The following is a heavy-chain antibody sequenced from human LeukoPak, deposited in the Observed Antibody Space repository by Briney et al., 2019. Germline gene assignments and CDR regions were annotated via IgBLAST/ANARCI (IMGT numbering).Heavy chain of an antibody. CDR1: GGTFSSYA. V-gene: IGHV1-69*13. CDR3: ARNYYYDSSGYYYNY. Sequence: GASVKVSCKASGGTFSSYAISWVRQAPGQGLEWMGGIIPIFGTANYAQKFQSRVTITADESTSTAYMELSSLRSEDTAVYYCARNYYYDSSGYYYNYWGQGTLVTVSS. J-gene: IGHJ4*02. CDR2: IIPIFGTA. D-gene: IGHD3-22*01.